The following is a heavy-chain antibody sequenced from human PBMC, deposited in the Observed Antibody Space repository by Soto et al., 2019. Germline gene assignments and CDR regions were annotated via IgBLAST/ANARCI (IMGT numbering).Heavy chain of an antibody. D-gene: IGHD3-10*01. CDR2: LSGTGDSR. CDR1: GFVFSNYA. CDR3: AKDSGNYGSGSFSH. V-gene: IGHV3-23*01. J-gene: IGHJ4*02. Sequence: PGGSLRLSCVTSGFVFSNYAISWVRQAPGKGLEWVSALSGTGDSRDYADSVLGRFSISRDDSKATLYLQMSSLRAEDTAVYYCAKDSGNYGSGSFSHWGQGTLVTVSS.